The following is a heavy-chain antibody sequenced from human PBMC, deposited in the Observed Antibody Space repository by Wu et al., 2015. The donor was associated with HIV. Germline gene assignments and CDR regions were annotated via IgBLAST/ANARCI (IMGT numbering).Heavy chain of an antibody. D-gene: IGHD2-2*01. J-gene: IGHJ6*02. CDR1: GGSISSYY. V-gene: IGHV4-4*07. CDR3: AREYCSSTSCYYYYGMDV. Sequence: QVQLQESGPGLVKPSETLSLTCTVSGGSISSYYWSWIRQPAGKGLEWIGRIYTSGSTNYNPSLKSRVTMSVDTSKNQFSLKLSSVTAADTAVYYCAREYCSSTSCYYYYGMDVWGQGTTGHRLL. CDR2: IYTSGST.